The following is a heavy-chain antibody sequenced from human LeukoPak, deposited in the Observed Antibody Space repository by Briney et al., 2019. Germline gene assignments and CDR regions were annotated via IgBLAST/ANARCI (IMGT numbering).Heavy chain of an antibody. V-gene: IGHV4-34*01. CDR3: ARAMVAARPGGV. J-gene: IGHJ4*02. D-gene: IGHD6-6*01. CDR2: INHSGST. Sequence: SETLSLTCAVYGGSFSGYYWSWIRQPPGNGLEWIGEINHSGSTNYNPSLKSRVTISVDTSKNQFSLKLSSVTAADTAVYYCARAMVAARPGGVWGQGTLVTVSS. CDR1: GGSFSGYY.